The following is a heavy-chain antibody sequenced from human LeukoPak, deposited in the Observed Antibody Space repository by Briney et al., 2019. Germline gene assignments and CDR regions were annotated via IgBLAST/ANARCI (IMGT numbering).Heavy chain of an antibody. J-gene: IGHJ5*02. CDR2: INHSGST. D-gene: IGHD3-10*01. CDR3: ASRPLWFGELLYNWFDP. CDR1: GGSFSGYY. V-gene: IGHV4-34*01. Sequence: SETLSLTCAVYGGSFSGYYWSWIRQPPGKGLEWIGEINHSGSTNYNPSLKSRVTISVDTSKNQFSLKLSSVTAADTAVYYCASRPLWFGELLYNWFDPWGQGTLVTVSS.